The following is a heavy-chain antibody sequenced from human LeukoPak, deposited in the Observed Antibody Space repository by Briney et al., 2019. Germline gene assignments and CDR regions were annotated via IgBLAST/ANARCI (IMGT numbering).Heavy chain of an antibody. CDR1: GFTFSDYA. CDR2: ITSSSSSM. V-gene: IGHV3-21*01. J-gene: IGHJ4*02. D-gene: IGHD7-27*01. CDR3: ARDLAWGGY. Sequence: GGSLRLSCAASGFTFSDYAMSWVRQAPGKGLEWVSSITSSSSSMYSADSVKGRLTISRDNAKNSLYLQMNSLRAEDTAVYYCARDLAWGGYWGQGTLVTVSS.